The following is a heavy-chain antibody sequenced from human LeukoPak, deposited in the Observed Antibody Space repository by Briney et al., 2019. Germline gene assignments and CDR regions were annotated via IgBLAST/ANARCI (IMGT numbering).Heavy chain of an antibody. J-gene: IGHJ4*02. CDR3: ARPHDYGDSPFDY. D-gene: IGHD4-17*01. V-gene: IGHV5-51*01. CDR2: IYPGDSYT. Sequence: GESLKISCKGSGYSFTTYWIGWVRQMLGKGLEWMGIIYPGDSYTRYSPSFQGQVTISADKSISTAYLQWSSLKASDTAIYYCARPHDYGDSPFDYWGQGTLVTVSS. CDR1: GYSFTTYW.